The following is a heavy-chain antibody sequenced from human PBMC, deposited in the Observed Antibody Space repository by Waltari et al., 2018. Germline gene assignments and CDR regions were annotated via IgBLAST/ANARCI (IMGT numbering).Heavy chain of an antibody. J-gene: IGHJ5*02. D-gene: IGHD5-12*01. CDR1: GASLSSSRYY. V-gene: IGHV4-39*01. CDR3: ARHWKRNGYRFDP. CDR2: IYYSGSI. Sequence: QLQLQESGPGLVKPSETLALTCSFPGASLSSSRYYWGWILQSPGKGLEWIGSIYYSGSIYYNPTLQSRVTISGDTSKNQFSLNLSSVTAADTAVYYCARHWKRNGYRFDPWGQGTRVNVSS.